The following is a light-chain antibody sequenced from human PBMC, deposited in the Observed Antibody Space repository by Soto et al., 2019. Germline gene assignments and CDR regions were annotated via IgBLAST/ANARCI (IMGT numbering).Light chain of an antibody. V-gene: IGLV4-60*02. Sequence: QLVLTQSSSASASLGSSVKLTCTLSSGHSSYIIAWHQQQPGKAPRYLMKLEGSGSYNKGGGVPDRLSGSSSGADRYLTISSLRFEDEANYYCETWDSTTRVFGGGTKLTVL. CDR1: SGHSSYI. CDR2: LEGSGSY. J-gene: IGLJ2*01. CDR3: ETWDSTTRV.